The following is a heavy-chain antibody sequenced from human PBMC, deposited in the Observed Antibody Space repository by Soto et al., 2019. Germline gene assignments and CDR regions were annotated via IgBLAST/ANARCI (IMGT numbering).Heavy chain of an antibody. CDR3: GKDRDSNSWPSRDV. J-gene: IGHJ6*02. Sequence: QVHLVQSGAEVKKPGASVNVSCKTSGYTFTRNGISWVRQAPGQGLEWMGWISPKSGNTKYAQKFQGRVIMTTDTSTRTAYMELRSLRSADTAVYFCGKDRDSNSWPSRDVWGPGTTVTVSS. D-gene: IGHD3-22*01. CDR2: ISPKSGNT. CDR1: GYTFTRNG. V-gene: IGHV1-18*01.